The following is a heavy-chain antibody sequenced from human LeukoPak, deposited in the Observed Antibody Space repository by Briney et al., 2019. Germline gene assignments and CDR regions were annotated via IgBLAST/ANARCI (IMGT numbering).Heavy chain of an antibody. CDR2: IGGIGATI. V-gene: IGHV3-23*01. D-gene: IGHD3-3*01. CDR1: GFIFSNYG. Sequence: GGSLRLSCAASGFIFSNYGMSWVRQAPGKGLEWVSAIGGIGATIYYADSVRGRFTISRDNSKNTLYLQMNSLRAEDTAVYYCAREGYGDDFWSGYNWFDPWGQGTLVTVSS. CDR3: AREGYGDDFWSGYNWFDP. J-gene: IGHJ5*02.